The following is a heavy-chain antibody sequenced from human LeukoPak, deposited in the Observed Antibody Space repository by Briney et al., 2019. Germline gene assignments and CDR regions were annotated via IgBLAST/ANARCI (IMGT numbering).Heavy chain of an antibody. J-gene: IGHJ4*02. V-gene: IGHV1-69*13. CDR1: GGTFSSYA. D-gene: IGHD3-10*01. CDR2: IIPIFGTA. Sequence: GASVKVSCKASGGTFSSYAISWVRQAPGQGLEWMGGIIPIFGTANYAQKFQGRVTITADEPTSTAYMELSSLRSEDTAVYYCASGGAYYFDYWGQGTLVTVSS. CDR3: ASGGAYYFDY.